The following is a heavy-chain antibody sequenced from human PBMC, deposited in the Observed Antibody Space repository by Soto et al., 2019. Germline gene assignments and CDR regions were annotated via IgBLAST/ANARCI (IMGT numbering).Heavy chain of an antibody. Sequence: QVQLQQWGAGLLKPSETLSLTCAVYGGCFSGYYWTWTRQPPGTGLEWIGEINHSGSTNYNPSLKSRVTISVDTSKNQFSLKLTSVTAADTAVYYCARDKITGLFDYWGQGTLVTVSS. D-gene: IGHD2-8*02. CDR2: INHSGST. V-gene: IGHV4-34*01. J-gene: IGHJ4*02. CDR3: ARDKITGLFDY. CDR1: GGCFSGYY.